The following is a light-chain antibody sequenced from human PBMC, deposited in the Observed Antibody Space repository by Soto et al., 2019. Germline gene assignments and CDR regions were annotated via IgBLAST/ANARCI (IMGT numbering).Light chain of an antibody. J-gene: IGKJ1*01. CDR3: QKYNSAPRT. CDR1: QGISSY. Sequence: DIEMTQSPSSLSSSVGDRVTITCRASQGISSYLAWYQQKPGKVPTLLIYAASTLPARVPSRFSGSGSGTDFTLTISSLQPEDVATYYCQKYNSAPRTFGQGTKVEIK. CDR2: AAS. V-gene: IGKV1-27*01.